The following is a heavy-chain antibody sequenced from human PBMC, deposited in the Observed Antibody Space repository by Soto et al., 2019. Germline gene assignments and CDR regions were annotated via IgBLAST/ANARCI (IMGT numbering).Heavy chain of an antibody. J-gene: IGHJ6*03. CDR1: GGSFSGYY. V-gene: IGHV4-34*01. Sequence: PSETLSLTCAVYGGSFSGYYWSWIRQPPGKGLEWIGEINHSGSTNYNPSLKSRVTISVDTSKNQFSLKLSSVTAADTAVYYCARGGRFCSGDSCYFNYYFHSYREVGGKGTTDPVS. D-gene: IGHD2-15*01. CDR3: ARGGRFCSGDSCYFNYYFHSYREV. CDR2: INHSGST.